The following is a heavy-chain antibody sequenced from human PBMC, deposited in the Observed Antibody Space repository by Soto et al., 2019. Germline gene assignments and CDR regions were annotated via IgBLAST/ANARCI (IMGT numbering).Heavy chain of an antibody. V-gene: IGHV3-48*02. CDR1: VFTFSSYS. J-gene: IGHJ6*02. Sequence: GGSLRLSCAASVFTFSSYSMNWVRQAPGKGLEWVSYISSSSSTIYYADSVKGRFTISRDNAKNSLYLQMNSLRDEDTAVYYCAREGAGTHYYYYYGMDVWGQGTTVTVSS. CDR2: ISSSSSTI. D-gene: IGHD6-19*01. CDR3: AREGAGTHYYYYYGMDV.